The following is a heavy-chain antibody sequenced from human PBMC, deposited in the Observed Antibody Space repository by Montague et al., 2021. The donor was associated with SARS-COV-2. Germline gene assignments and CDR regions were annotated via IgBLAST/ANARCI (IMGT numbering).Heavy chain of an antibody. V-gene: IGHV3-23*03. CDR3: FGESSDRYYFDY. CDR2: IYSAGSST. J-gene: IGHJ4*02. Sequence: SLRLSCAASGFTFSSYVMSWVRQPPGKGLEWVSLIYSAGSSTYYADSVKGRFTISRDNSKNTMYLQMNSLRAEDTAVYYCFGESSDRYYFDYWGQGTLVTVSS. D-gene: IGHD3-10*01. CDR1: GFTFSSYV.